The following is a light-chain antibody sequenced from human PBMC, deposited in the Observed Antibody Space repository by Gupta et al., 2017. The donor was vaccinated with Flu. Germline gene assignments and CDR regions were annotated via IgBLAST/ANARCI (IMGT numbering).Light chain of an antibody. Sequence: SYELTQPPSVSVSPGQTASITCSGDKLGDKYACWYQQKPGQSPVLVIYQDSKRPSGIPERFSGSNSGNTATLTISGTQAMDEADYYCQAWDSSTAFWVSGGGTKLTVL. V-gene: IGLV3-1*01. CDR2: QDS. CDR1: KLGDKY. CDR3: QAWDSSTAFWV. J-gene: IGLJ3*02.